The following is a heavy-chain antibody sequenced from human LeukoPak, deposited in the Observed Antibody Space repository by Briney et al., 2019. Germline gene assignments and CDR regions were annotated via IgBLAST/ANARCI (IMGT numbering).Heavy chain of an antibody. CDR3: AKGGYKSMDFDY. D-gene: IGHD5-24*01. J-gene: IGHJ4*02. CDR2: ISGSGGST. CDR1: GFTFSSYA. V-gene: IGHV3-23*01. Sequence: GGSLRLSCAASGFTFSSYAMSWVRQARGKGLEWVSAISGSGGSTYYADSVKGRFTISRDNSKNTLYLQMNSLRAEDTAVYYCAKGGYKSMDFDYWGQGTLVTVSS.